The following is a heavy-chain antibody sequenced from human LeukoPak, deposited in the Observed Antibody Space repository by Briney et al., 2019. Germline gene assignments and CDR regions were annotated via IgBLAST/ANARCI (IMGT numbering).Heavy chain of an antibody. J-gene: IGHJ4*02. CDR2: ISSSGTYI. CDR3: AREQSYSEEIVVVNPPFDY. Sequence: PGGSLRLSCAASGFTFSSYGTNWVRQAPGKGLEWVSSISSSGTYIYFADSVKGRFTTSRDNAKNSLYLQMNSLRAEDTALYYCAREQSYSEEIVVVNPPFDYWGQGTLVTVSS. V-gene: IGHV3-21*01. D-gene: IGHD2-21*01. CDR1: GFTFSSYG.